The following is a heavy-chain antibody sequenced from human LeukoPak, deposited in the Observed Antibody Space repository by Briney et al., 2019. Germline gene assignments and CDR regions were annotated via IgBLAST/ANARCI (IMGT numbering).Heavy chain of an antibody. CDR2: INHSGST. J-gene: IGHJ5*02. D-gene: IGHD1-14*01. Sequence: SETLSLTCAVYGGSFSGYYWSWIRQPPGKGLEWIGEINHSGSTNYNPSLKSRVTISVDTSKNQFSLKLSSVTAADTAVYYCARRPISTLPTSPRTSRFDPWGQGTLVTVSS. V-gene: IGHV4-34*01. CDR1: GGSFSGYY. CDR3: ARRPISTLPTSPRTSRFDP.